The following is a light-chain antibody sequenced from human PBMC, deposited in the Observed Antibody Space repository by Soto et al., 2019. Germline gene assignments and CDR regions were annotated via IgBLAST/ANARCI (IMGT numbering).Light chain of an antibody. V-gene: IGKV3-11*01. CDR2: DAS. CDR1: QSVSSD. Sequence: EIVLTQSPATLSLSPGERATLSCRASQSVSSDLAWYQQQPGQAPRLLIYDASNRATGIPARFSGSGSGTDFTLTIRSLEPEDLAVYYCQQRSNWPPYTFGQGTKLDLK. J-gene: IGKJ2*01. CDR3: QQRSNWPPYT.